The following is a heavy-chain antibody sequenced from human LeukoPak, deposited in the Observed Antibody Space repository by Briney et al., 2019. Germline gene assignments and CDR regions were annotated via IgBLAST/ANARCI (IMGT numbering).Heavy chain of an antibody. CDR3: AREGSGYYFDY. D-gene: IGHD7-27*01. J-gene: IGHJ4*02. Sequence: PGGSLRLSCAASGFTVSSSYMNWVRQAPGKGLEWVSVIYSGGTTHYADSVKGRFTISRDNSKNTLYLQMNSLRDEDTAVYYCAREGSGYYFDYWGQGTLVTVSS. CDR1: GFTVSSSY. V-gene: IGHV3-66*01. CDR2: IYSGGTT.